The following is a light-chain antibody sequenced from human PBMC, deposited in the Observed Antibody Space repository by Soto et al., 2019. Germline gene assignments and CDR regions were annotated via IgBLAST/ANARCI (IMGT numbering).Light chain of an antibody. CDR2: GAS. V-gene: IGKV3-15*01. Sequence: EIVLTQSPATLSVSPGDRATLSCRASQSISNKLAWYQQKPGQAPSLLTYGASTRATGIPARFNGSGSGTDFTLTVSSLQSEDFAVYYCQQYSDWPFTFGPGTKVDMK. CDR1: QSISNK. CDR3: QQYSDWPFT. J-gene: IGKJ3*01.